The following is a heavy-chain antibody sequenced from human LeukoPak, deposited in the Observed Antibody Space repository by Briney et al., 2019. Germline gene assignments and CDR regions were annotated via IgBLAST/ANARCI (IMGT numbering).Heavy chain of an antibody. J-gene: IGHJ6*02. Sequence: PGGSLRLSCAASGFTFSNYDMNWVRQAPGKGLEWVSSISSSSSYIYYADSVKGRFTISRDNAKNSLFLQMNSLRAEDTAVYYCAGGYCSSTSCHPGYYYYGMDVWGQGTTVTVSS. CDR3: AGGYCSSTSCHPGYYYYGMDV. V-gene: IGHV3-21*01. CDR1: GFTFSNYD. CDR2: ISSSSSYI. D-gene: IGHD2-2*01.